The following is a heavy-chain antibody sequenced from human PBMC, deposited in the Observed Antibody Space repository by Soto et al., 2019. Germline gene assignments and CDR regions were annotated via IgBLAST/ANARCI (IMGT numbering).Heavy chain of an antibody. CDR2: ISAYNGNT. CDR3: ARIEQGFWSRGMDV. D-gene: IGHD2-8*02. Sequence: GASVKVSWKASGYTFTSYGISWVRQAPGQGLEWMGWISAYNGNTNYAQKLQGRVTMTTDTSTSTAYMELRSLRSDDTAVYYCARIEQGFWSRGMDVWGQGTTVTVSS. V-gene: IGHV1-18*04. CDR1: GYTFTSYG. J-gene: IGHJ6*02.